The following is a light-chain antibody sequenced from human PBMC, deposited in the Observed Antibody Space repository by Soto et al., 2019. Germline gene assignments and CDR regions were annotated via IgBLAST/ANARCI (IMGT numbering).Light chain of an antibody. V-gene: IGKV3-20*01. CDR3: QQYGSSWWT. CDR1: QSVSSSY. Sequence: EIVLTQSPGTLSLSPGERATLSCRASQSVSSSYLAWYQQKPGQAPRLLIYGASSRATGIPDRFSGSGSGTDFTHTIGTLEPEDFAVYYCQQYGSSWWTFGHGAKVDLK. CDR2: GAS. J-gene: IGKJ1*01.